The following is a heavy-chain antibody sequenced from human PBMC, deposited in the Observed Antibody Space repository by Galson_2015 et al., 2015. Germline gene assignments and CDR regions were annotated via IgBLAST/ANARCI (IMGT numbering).Heavy chain of an antibody. Sequence: SETLSLTCTVSGGSISSSSYYWGWIRQPPGTGLGWIGSIYYSGSTYYNPSLKSRVTISVDTSKNQFSLKLSSVTAADTAVYYCARDLDKAGWFDPWGQGTLVTVSS. CDR3: ARDLDKAGWFDP. V-gene: IGHV4-39*07. CDR2: IYYSGST. CDR1: GGSISSSSYY. J-gene: IGHJ5*02. D-gene: IGHD3-9*01.